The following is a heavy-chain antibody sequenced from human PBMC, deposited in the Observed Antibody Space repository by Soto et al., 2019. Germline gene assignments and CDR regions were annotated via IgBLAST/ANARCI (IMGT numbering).Heavy chain of an antibody. V-gene: IGHV3-74*01. CDR2: INGDGTTT. CDR1: GFTFSSYW. Sequence: EVQLVESGGGLVQPGGSLRLSCAASGFTFSSYWMHWVRQAPGKGLVWVSRINGDGTTTGYAEFVKGRFSISRDSAKNTLYRQLNSLRAEDTAVYYCVSDLSVTTKFAYWGQGTLVTVSS. CDR3: VSDLSVTTKFAY. D-gene: IGHD4-17*01. J-gene: IGHJ4*02.